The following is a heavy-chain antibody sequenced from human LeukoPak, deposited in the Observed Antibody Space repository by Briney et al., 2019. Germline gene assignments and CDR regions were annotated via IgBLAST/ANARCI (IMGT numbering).Heavy chain of an antibody. J-gene: IGHJ4*02. CDR3: AKAPVTSCRGAFCYPLDS. Sequence: GGSLRLSCAASGLTFSTYGMHWVRQAPGKGLEWVAFIQNDGNDKYYADSVRGRFTISRDSSKNTLYLQMNNLRTEDAAIYYCAKAPVTSCRGAFCYPLDSWGQGTLVTVSS. V-gene: IGHV3-30*02. D-gene: IGHD2-15*01. CDR2: IQNDGNDK. CDR1: GLTFSTYG.